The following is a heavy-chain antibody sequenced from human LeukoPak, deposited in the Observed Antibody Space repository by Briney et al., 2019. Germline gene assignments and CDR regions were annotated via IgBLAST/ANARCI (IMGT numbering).Heavy chain of an antibody. CDR3: ARRAAAKTYYYYYMDV. Sequence: PSETLSLTCTVPGGSISSYYWSWIRQPPGKGLEWIGYIYTSGSTNYNPSLKSRVTISVDTSKNQFSLKLSSVTAADTAVYYCARRAAAKTYYYYYMDVWGKGTTVTVSS. CDR1: GGSISSYY. CDR2: IYTSGST. V-gene: IGHV4-4*09. J-gene: IGHJ6*03. D-gene: IGHD6-13*01.